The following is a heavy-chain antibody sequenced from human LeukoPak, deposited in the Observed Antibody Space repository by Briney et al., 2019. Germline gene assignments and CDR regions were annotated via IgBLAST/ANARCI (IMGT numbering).Heavy chain of an antibody. D-gene: IGHD6-19*01. CDR1: GFTFSSYG. Sequence: PGGSLRLSCAASGFTFSSYGMHWVRQAPGKGLEGVAVISYDGSNKYYAGSVKGRFTISRDNSKNTLYLQMNSLRAEDTAVYYCAKDLRWLGSGDYYYGMDVWGQGTTVTVSS. V-gene: IGHV3-30*18. CDR2: ISYDGSNK. CDR3: AKDLRWLGSGDYYYGMDV. J-gene: IGHJ6*02.